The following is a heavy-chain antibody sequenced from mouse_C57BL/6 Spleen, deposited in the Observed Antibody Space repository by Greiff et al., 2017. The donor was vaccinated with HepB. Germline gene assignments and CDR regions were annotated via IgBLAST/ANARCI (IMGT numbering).Heavy chain of an antibody. CDR2: ISSGSSTI. V-gene: IGHV5-17*01. CDR3: ARREIYYSNSFAY. Sequence: EVMLVESGGGLVKPGGSLKLSCAASGFTFSDYGMHWVRQAPEKGLEWVAYISSGSSTIYYADTVKGRFTISRDNAKNTLFLQMTSLRSEDTAMYYCARREIYYSNSFAYWGQGTLVTVSA. J-gene: IGHJ3*01. D-gene: IGHD2-5*01. CDR1: GFTFSDYG.